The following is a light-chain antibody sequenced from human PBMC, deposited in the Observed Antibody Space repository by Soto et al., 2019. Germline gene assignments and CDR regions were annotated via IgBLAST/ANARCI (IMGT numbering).Light chain of an antibody. J-gene: IGLJ2*01. CDR3: QSYDSTLSGSHVV. CDR1: SSNIGAGYD. CDR2: GNS. Sequence: QAVVTQPPSVSGAPGQRVTISCTGSSSNIGAGYDVHWYQQLPGTAPKLLISGNSNRPSGVPDRFSGSKSGTSASLAITGLQAEDEADYYCQSYDSTLSGSHVVFGGGTQLTVL. V-gene: IGLV1-40*01.